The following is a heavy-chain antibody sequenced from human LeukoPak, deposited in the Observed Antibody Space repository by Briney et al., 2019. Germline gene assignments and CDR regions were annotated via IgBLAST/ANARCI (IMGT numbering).Heavy chain of an antibody. CDR3: ARDRGIDYDFWSGYDQSWFDP. Sequence: ASVKVSCKASGYTFTSYGISWVRQAPGQGLEWMGWISAYNGNTNYAQKLQGRVTMTTDTSTSTAYMELRSLRSDDTAVYYCARDRGIDYDFWSGYDQSWFDPWGQRTLVTVSS. D-gene: IGHD3-3*01. V-gene: IGHV1-18*01. CDR2: ISAYNGNT. CDR1: GYTFTSYG. J-gene: IGHJ5*02.